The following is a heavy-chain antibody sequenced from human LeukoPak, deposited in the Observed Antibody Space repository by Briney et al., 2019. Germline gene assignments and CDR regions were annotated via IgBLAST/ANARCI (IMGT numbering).Heavy chain of an antibody. CDR2: IIPILGIA. CDR3: ARVDGSPDY. J-gene: IGHJ4*02. V-gene: IGHV1-69*04. D-gene: IGHD2-15*01. CDR1: GGTFSSYG. Sequence: GASVKVSCKASGGTFSSYGISWVRQAPGQGLEWMGRIIPILGIANYTQKLQGRVTMTTDTSTSTAYMELRSLRSEDTAVYYCARVDGSPDYWGQGTLVTVSS.